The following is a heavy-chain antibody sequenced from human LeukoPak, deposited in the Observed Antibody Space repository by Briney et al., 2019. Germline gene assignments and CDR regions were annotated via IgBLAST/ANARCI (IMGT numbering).Heavy chain of an antibody. CDR3: AQQVGYCSSGNCYFTY. CDR2: IKEDEIEI. D-gene: IGHD2-15*01. Sequence: GGSLRLSCAASGFAFNSQTMSWVRQAPGKGLEWVASIKEDEIEIHYVDSVKGRFTISRDNAKDSLYLQMNSLRVEDTAVYYCAQQVGYCSSGNCYFTYWGQGTLVTVSS. J-gene: IGHJ1*01. CDR1: GFAFNSQT. V-gene: IGHV3-7*01.